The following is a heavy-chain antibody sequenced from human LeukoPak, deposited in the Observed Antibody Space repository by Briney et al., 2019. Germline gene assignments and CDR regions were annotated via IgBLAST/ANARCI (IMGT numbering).Heavy chain of an antibody. J-gene: IGHJ4*02. D-gene: IGHD3-22*01. CDR1: GFTFSSYA. CDR3: AKDFHGAANYYDSSGLTSLPDY. Sequence: GGSLRLSCAASGFTFSSYAMHWVRQAPGKGLEYVSAISSNGGSTYYADSVKGRFTISRDNSKNSLYLQMNSLRTEDTALYYCAKDFHGAANYYDSSGLTSLPDYWGQGTLVTVSS. CDR2: ISSNGGST. V-gene: IGHV3-64*04.